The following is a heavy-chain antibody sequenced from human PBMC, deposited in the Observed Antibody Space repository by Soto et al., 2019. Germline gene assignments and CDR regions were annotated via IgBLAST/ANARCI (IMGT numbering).Heavy chain of an antibody. D-gene: IGHD6-19*01. Sequence: PWGSLLLPCASSVLTFSDYYMSWIGQAPGKGLEWVSYISTSGSTIYYADSVKGRFTISRDNAKNSLYLQMKSLRAEDTAVYYCARGGAGRRSGRMGAFDIWGQGTMVTVSS. CDR3: ARGGAGRRSGRMGAFDI. V-gene: IGHV3-11*01. J-gene: IGHJ3*02. CDR1: VLTFSDYY. CDR2: ISTSGSTI.